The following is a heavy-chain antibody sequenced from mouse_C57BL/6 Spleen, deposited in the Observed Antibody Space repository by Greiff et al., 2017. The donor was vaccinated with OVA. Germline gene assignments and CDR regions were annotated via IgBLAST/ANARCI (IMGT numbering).Heavy chain of an antibody. Sequence: VQLQQPGAELVKPGASVKLSCKASGYTFTSYWMQWVKQRPGQGLEWIGEIDPSDSYTNYNQKFKGKATLTVDTSSSTAYMQLSSLTSEDSAVYYCARSKPGFDYWGQGTTLTVSS. CDR3: ARSKPGFDY. CDR2: IDPSDSYT. J-gene: IGHJ2*01. V-gene: IGHV1-50*01. CDR1: GYTFTSYW.